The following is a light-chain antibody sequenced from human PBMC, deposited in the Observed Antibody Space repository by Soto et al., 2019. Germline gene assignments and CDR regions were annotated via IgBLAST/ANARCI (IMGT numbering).Light chain of an antibody. CDR3: KRYAAQPGP. CDR2: DAS. Sequence: VTDNCRASQRVSGWLAGYQQKPGEAPKLLIYDASALQRGVPSRFSGSASGTKFTLTVASLQPADDPPYCCKRYAAQPGPFCPGTKVDI. V-gene: IGKV1-5*01. J-gene: IGKJ1*01. CDR1: QRVSGW.